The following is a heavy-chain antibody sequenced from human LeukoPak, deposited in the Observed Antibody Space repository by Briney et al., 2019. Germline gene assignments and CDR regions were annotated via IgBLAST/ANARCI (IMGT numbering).Heavy chain of an antibody. Sequence: SETLSLTCTVSGGSISSSDYYWGWIRQPPGKGLEWIGNIFHSGTTYYDPPLKSRVIISVDTSKNQFSLKLSSVTAADTALYYCARHNFRNGYNRPFDYWGQGTLVTVSS. CDR1: GGSISSSDYY. CDR3: ARHNFRNGYNRPFDY. J-gene: IGHJ4*02. CDR2: IFHSGTT. V-gene: IGHV4-39*01. D-gene: IGHD5-24*01.